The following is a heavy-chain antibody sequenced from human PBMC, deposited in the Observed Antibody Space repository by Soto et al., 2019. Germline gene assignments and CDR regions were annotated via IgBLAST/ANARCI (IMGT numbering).Heavy chain of an antibody. J-gene: IGHJ4*02. CDR1: GFVFCGDG. CDR2: IYRSADVT. Sequence: GWCLRLSGAACGFVFCGDGMHLVRQTPGKGLEWISTIYRSADVTKYADSVKGRFTISRDNAKNTLYLQMNSLRVEDTAIYYCAQGEYITSAAGHWGQGTRVTVSS. CDR3: AQGEYITSAAGH. V-gene: IGHV3-23*05. D-gene: IGHD6-6*01.